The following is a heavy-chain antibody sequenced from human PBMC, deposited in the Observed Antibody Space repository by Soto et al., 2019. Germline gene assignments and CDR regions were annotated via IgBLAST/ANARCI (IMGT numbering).Heavy chain of an antibody. Sequence: QVQLVQSGAEVKKPGSSVKVSCMASGGTFSSYAISWVRQAPGQGLEWMGGIIPTFGTANYAQKFQGRVTITADESTSTAYMELSRLRSEDTAVYYCARGYYYESSGYYANAYYFDYWCQGDLVTVSS. CDR2: IIPTFGTA. V-gene: IGHV1-69*01. CDR1: GGTFSSYA. CDR3: ARGYYYESSGYYANAYYFDY. D-gene: IGHD3-22*01. J-gene: IGHJ4*02.